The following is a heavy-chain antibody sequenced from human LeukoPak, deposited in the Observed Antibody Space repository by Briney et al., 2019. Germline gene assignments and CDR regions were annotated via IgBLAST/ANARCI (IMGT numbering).Heavy chain of an antibody. Sequence: GGSLRLSCAASGFSFSNFGMHWVRQAPGKGPEWVAVISYEGRNKYCADPLKGRLTISRDNSKNTVYLEMNSLRDEDTAVYYCAKDKRGSSGWYDHWGQGTLVIVSS. D-gene: IGHD6-25*01. CDR1: GFSFSNFG. J-gene: IGHJ5*02. V-gene: IGHV3-30*18. CDR2: ISYEGRNK. CDR3: AKDKRGSSGWYDH.